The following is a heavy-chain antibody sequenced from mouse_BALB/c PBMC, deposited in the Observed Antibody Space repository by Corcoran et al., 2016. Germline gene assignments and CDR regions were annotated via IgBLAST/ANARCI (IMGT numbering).Heavy chain of an antibody. V-gene: IGHV1-81*01. CDR3: ASPYYFDY. Sequence: QVQLQQSGPERVKPGASVKMSGKASGYAFTDYVISWVQQRTGQGLEWIGEIYPGSGSTYYNENFKGKATLTADKSSNTAYMQLSSPTSEDSAVYFCASPYYFDYWGQGTTLTVSS. J-gene: IGHJ2*01. CDR2: IYPGSGST. CDR1: GYAFTDYV.